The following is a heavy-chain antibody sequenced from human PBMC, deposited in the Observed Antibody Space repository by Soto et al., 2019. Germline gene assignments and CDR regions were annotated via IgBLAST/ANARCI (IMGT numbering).Heavy chain of an antibody. CDR1: GGSISSYY. CDR3: ARHRMVGASGLDN. CDR2: IYYSGST. V-gene: IGHV4-59*08. J-gene: IGHJ4*02. D-gene: IGHD1-26*01. Sequence: QVQLQESGPGLVKPSETLSLTCTVSGGSISSYYWSWIRQPPGKGLEWIGYIYYSGSTNYNPSLKRRVTISVDTSKNQFSLKLSSVTAADTAVYYCARHRMVGASGLDNWGQGTLVTVSS.